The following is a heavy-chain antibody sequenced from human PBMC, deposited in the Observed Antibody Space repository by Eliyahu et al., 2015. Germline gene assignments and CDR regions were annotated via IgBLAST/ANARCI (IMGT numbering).Heavy chain of an antibody. J-gene: IGHJ4*02. V-gene: IGHV4-34*01. CDR1: GXSFSGYY. D-gene: IGHD6-6*01. CDR2: INHSGST. CDR3: ARSLGFEYSSSRLPYYFDY. Sequence: QVQLQQWGAGLLKPSETLSLTCAVYGXSFSGYYWSWIRQPPGKGLEXIGEINHSGSTKYNPSLKSRVTISVDTSKNQFSLKLSSVTAXDTAVYYCARSLGFEYSSSRLPYYFDYWGRGTLVTVSS.